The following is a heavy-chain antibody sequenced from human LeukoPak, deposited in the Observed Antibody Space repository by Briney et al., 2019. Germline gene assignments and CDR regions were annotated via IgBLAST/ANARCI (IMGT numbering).Heavy chain of an antibody. CDR1: GYTFTSYG. V-gene: IGHV1-18*01. J-gene: IGHJ4*02. CDR2: ISAYNGNT. D-gene: IGHD2-2*01. Sequence: ASVKVSCKASGYTFTSYGISWVRQAPGQGLEWMGWISAYNGNTNYAQKLQGRVTMTTDTSTSTAYMELSSLRSEDTAVYYCARDCSSTSCQEEWGQGTLVTVSS. CDR3: ARDCSSTSCQEE.